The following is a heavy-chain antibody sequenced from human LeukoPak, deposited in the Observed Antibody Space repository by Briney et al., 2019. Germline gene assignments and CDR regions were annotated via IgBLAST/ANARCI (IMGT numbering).Heavy chain of an antibody. CDR3: ARPPDPGYSSGTDAFDI. CDR1: GGSFSGYY. J-gene: IGHJ3*02. Sequence: SETLSLTCAVYGGSFSGYYWSWIRQPPGKGLEWIGEINHSGSTNYNPSLKSRVTISVDTSKNQFSLKLSSVTAADTAVYYCARPPDPGYSSGTDAFDIWGQGTMVTVSS. D-gene: IGHD6-19*01. V-gene: IGHV4-34*01. CDR2: INHSGST.